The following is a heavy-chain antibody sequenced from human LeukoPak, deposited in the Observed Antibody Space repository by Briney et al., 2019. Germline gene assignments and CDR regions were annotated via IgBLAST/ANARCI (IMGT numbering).Heavy chain of an antibody. CDR1: GYTFTSYY. D-gene: IGHD1-1*01. CDR2: INPTGGST. Sequence: ASVKVSCKASGYTFTSYYMRWVRQAPGQGLEWMGLINPTGGSTGYAQKFQGRVTMTRNTSISTAYMELSSLRSEDTAVYYCARRGVGTHFDYWGQGSLVTVSS. J-gene: IGHJ4*02. V-gene: IGHV1-46*01. CDR3: ARRGVGTHFDY.